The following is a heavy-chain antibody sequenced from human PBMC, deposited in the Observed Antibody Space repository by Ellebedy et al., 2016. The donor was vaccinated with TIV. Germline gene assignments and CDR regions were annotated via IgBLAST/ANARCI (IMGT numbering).Heavy chain of an antibody. J-gene: IGHJ4*02. V-gene: IGHV3-30*18. CDR2: ISDDGSNK. CDR3: AKIRAQWEPLDY. CDR1: GLTFSSFA. D-gene: IGHD1-26*01. Sequence: GGSLRLXCAASGLTFSSFAIHWVRQVPGKGLEWVAVISDDGSNKYYIDSVKGRFTISRDNSKNTLYLQMNSLRAEDTAVYYCAKIRAQWEPLDYWGQGTLVTVSS.